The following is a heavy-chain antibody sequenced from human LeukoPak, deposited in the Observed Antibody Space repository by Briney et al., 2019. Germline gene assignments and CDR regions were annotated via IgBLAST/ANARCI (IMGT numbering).Heavy chain of an antibody. CDR1: GFTFSYFG. V-gene: IGHV3-30*18. J-gene: IGHJ4*02. D-gene: IGHD2-2*01. Sequence: GGSLRLSCAASGFTFSYFGMRWVRQAPGKGLEWVAVISYDGSNKYYADSVKGRFTISRDNSKNTLYLQMNSLRTEDTAVYYCAKGIVSTSAGGFDCWGQGTLVTVSS. CDR3: AKGIVSTSAGGFDC. CDR2: ISYDGSNK.